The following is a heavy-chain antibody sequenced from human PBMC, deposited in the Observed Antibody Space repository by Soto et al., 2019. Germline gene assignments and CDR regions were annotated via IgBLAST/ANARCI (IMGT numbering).Heavy chain of an antibody. Sequence: EVQLVESGGGLVEPGGSLRLSCATSGFTFSTCSMNWVRQAPGKGLEWASSISATGTYTFYADPLKGRFTISRDNARNSLFLQMNSLRVEDTALYYCTTEYNSRQDLNHWGQGALVTVSS. CDR1: GFTFSTCS. J-gene: IGHJ5*02. D-gene: IGHD6-6*01. CDR3: TTEYNSRQDLNH. V-gene: IGHV3-21*01. CDR2: ISATGTYT.